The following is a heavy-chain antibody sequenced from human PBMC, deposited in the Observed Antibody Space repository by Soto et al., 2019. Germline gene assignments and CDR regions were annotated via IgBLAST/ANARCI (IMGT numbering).Heavy chain of an antibody. CDR3: ASPYGSGSYFDY. CDR1: GGSISSSSYY. CDR2: IYYSGST. Sequence: SETLSLTCTVSGGSISSSSYYWGWILQPPGKGLEWIGSIYYSGSTYYNPSLKSRVTISVDTSKNQFSLKLSSVTAADTAVYYCASPYGSGSYFDYWGQGTLVTVSS. D-gene: IGHD3-10*01. V-gene: IGHV4-39*01. J-gene: IGHJ4*02.